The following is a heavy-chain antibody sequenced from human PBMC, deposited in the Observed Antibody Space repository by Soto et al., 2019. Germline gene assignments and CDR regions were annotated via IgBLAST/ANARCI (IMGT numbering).Heavy chain of an antibody. Sequence: QVQLVQSGAEVKKPGSSVKVSCKASGGTFSSYAINWVRQAPGQGLEWMGGIIPIFATADYAQKFQGRVTITADESTXXXXXXXXXXXXXXXXXXXXXXXXXXXXXYYGMDVWGQGTTVTVSS. J-gene: IGHJ6*02. CDR2: IIPIFATA. CDR1: GGTFSSYA. CDR3: XXXXXXXXXYYGMDV. V-gene: IGHV1-69*12.